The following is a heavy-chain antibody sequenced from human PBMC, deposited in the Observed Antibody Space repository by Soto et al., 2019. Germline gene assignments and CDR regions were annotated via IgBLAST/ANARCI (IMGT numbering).Heavy chain of an antibody. CDR2: INHSGSS. J-gene: IGHJ4*02. Sequence: SETLSLTCTVSGGSVSSNSYSWGWIRQSPGKGLEWIGEINHSGSSNYNPSLKSRVTISADTSKNQFSLRLSSVTAADTAVYYCVTFQGSGPFDFWGPGTLVTVSS. D-gene: IGHD2-21*01. CDR1: GGSVSSNSYS. V-gene: IGHV4-39*07. CDR3: VTFQGSGPFDF.